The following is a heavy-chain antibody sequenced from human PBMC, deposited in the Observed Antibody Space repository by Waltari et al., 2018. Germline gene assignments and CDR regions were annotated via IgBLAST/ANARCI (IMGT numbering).Heavy chain of an antibody. CDR2: LYYSGST. D-gene: IGHD3-16*01. CDR1: GGSIRSSSYY. J-gene: IGHJ5*02. Sequence: QLQLQESGPGLVKPSETLSLTCTVSGGSIRSSSYYWGWIRPPQGKGLAGIGSLYYSGSTYYNPSLKSRVTISVDTSKNQFSLKLSSVTAADTAVYYCARHTPPPRGGWFDPWGQGTLVTVSS. CDR3: ARHTPPPRGGWFDP. V-gene: IGHV4-39*01.